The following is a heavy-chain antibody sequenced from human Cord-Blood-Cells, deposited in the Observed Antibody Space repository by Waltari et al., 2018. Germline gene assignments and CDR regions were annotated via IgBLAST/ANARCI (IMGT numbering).Heavy chain of an antibody. Sequence: QVQLQESGPGLVKPSETLSLTCTVSGGSISSYYWSWNRQPPGKGLEWIGYIYYSGSTNYNPSLKSRVTISVDTSKNQFSLKLSSVTAADTAVYYCARGGGYCSSTSCYAFDIWGQGTMVTVSS. D-gene: IGHD2-2*01. CDR1: GGSISSYY. J-gene: IGHJ3*02. CDR2: IYYSGST. V-gene: IGHV4-59*01. CDR3: ARGGGYCSSTSCYAFDI.